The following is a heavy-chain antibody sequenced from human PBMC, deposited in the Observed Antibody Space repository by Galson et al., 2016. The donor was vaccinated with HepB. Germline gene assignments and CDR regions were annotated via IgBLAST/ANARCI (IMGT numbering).Heavy chain of an antibody. CDR1: GFTFDDYA. CDR2: ISWNSGSI. J-gene: IGHJ4*02. CDR3: AKDAVSRYFDWLGSGMGYFDY. V-gene: IGHV3-9*01. Sequence: SLRLSCAASGFTFDDYAMHWVRLAPGKGLEWVSSISWNSGSIGYADSVKGRFTISRDNAKNSLHLQMNSLRDEDTALYYCAKDAVSRYFDWLGSGMGYFDYWGQGTLVTVSS. D-gene: IGHD3-9*01.